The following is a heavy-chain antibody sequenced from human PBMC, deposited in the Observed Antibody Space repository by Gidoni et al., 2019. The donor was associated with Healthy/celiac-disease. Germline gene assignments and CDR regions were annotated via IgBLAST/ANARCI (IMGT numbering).Heavy chain of an antibody. V-gene: IGHV1-18*04. CDR3: ARVGEFGYYYDSSGYDAFDI. CDR2: ISAYNGNT. J-gene: IGHJ3*02. CDR1: GYTFTSYG. D-gene: IGHD3-22*01. Sequence: QVQLVQSGAEVKKPGASVKVSCKASGYTFTSYGISWVRQAPGQGLEWMGWISAYNGNTNYAQKPQGRVTMTTDTSTSTAYMELRSLRSDDTAVYYCARVGEFGYYYDSSGYDAFDIWGQGTMVTVSS.